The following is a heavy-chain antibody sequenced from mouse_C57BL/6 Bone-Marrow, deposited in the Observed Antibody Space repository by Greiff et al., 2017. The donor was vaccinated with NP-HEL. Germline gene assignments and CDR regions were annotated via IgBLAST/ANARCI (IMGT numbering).Heavy chain of an antibody. CDR1: GYTFTDYY. CDR2: IFPGSGST. Sequence: VKLQESGPELVKPGASVKISCKASGYTFTDYYINWVKQRPGQGLEWIGWIFPGSGSTYYNEKFKGKATLTVDKSSSTAYMLLSSLTSEDSAVYFCAREATVVATGFDYWGQGTTLTVSS. V-gene: IGHV1-75*01. J-gene: IGHJ2*01. D-gene: IGHD1-1*01. CDR3: AREATVVATGFDY.